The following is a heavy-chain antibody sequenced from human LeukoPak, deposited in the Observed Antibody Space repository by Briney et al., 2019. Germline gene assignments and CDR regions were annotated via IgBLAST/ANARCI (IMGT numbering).Heavy chain of an antibody. CDR3: AKRGVVIRGLLVIGYHQEAYHYVF. CDR1: GISLSNYA. J-gene: IGHJ4*02. CDR2: ISERGGST. Sequence: GGSLRLSCVVSGISLSNYAMTWVRQAPGKGLEWVSYISERGGSTTYADSVKGRFTISRDTSLNTLYLQMNNLRAEDTAVYFCAKRGVVIRGLLVIGYHQEAYHYVFWGQGVLVTVSS. V-gene: IGHV3-23*01. D-gene: IGHD3-10*01.